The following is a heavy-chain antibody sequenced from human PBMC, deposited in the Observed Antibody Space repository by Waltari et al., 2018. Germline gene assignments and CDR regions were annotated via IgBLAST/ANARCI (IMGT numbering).Heavy chain of an antibody. CDR1: GFPFDTCW. CDR3: ARPQRERWRAFDD. CDR2: IKEDGSEK. D-gene: IGHD6-19*01. V-gene: IGHV3-7*01. J-gene: IGHJ4*02. Sequence: EVQLVESGGGLVQPGGAPALSGMPSGFPFDTCWMSWVRQAPGKGLEWVASIKEDGSEKYYVDSVKRRFIISRDNAKNSLLLQLSGLRVEDTAVYYCARPQRERWRAFDDWGQGTPVTVSS.